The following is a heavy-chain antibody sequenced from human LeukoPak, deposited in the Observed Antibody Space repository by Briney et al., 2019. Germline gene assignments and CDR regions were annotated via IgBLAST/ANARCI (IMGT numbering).Heavy chain of an antibody. CDR1: GGSISSSSYY. D-gene: IGHD4-23*01. V-gene: IGHV4-39*01. CDR3: ARLSHDSRWYFDY. Sequence: PSETLSLTXTVSGGSISSSSYYWGWIRQPPGKGLEWIGSIYYSGSTYYNPSLKSRVTISVDTSKNQFSLKLSSVTAADTAVYYCARLSHDSRWYFDYWGQGTLVTVSS. J-gene: IGHJ4*02. CDR2: IYYSGST.